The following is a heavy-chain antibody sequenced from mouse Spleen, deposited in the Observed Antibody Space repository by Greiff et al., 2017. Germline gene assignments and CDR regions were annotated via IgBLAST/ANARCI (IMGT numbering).Heavy chain of an antibody. CDR1: GYTFPSYG. V-gene: IGHV1-81*01. CDR3: ARSDGYHYAMDY. J-gene: IGHJ4*01. D-gene: IGHD2-3*01. CDR2: IYPRSGNT. Sequence: QVHVKQSGAELARPGASVKLSCKASGYTFPSYGISWVKQRTGQGLEWIGEIYPRSGNTYYNETFKGKATLTADKSSSSAYMELRSLTSEDSAVYFCARSDGYHYAMDYWGQGTSVTVSS.